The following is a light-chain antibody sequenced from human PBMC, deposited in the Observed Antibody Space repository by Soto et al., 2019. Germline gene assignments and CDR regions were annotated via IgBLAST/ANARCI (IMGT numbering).Light chain of an antibody. J-gene: IGKJ5*01. CDR3: QQRSNSPPWIT. CDR2: GAS. Sequence: IVLTQSPATLSLSPWERATLSCRASQSVRTYLSYVAWYQQRPGQAPRLLIYGASNRATGIPDRFSGSGSGTDFTLTISRLEPEDFAVYYCQQRSNSPPWITFGLGTRLEIK. V-gene: IGKV3-11*01. CDR1: QSVRTY.